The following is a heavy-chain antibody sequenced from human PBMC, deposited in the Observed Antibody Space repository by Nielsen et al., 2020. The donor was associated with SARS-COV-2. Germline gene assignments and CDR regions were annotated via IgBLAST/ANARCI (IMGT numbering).Heavy chain of an antibody. CDR3: AKDGGGGAAAGTDY. CDR2: ISYDGSNK. Sequence: GESLKISCAASGFTFSSYGMHWVRQAPGKGLEWAAVISYDGSNKYYADSVKGRFTISRDNSKNTLYLQMNSLRAEDTAVYYCAKDGGGGAAAGTDYWGQGTLVTVSS. D-gene: IGHD6-13*01. V-gene: IGHV3-30*18. CDR1: GFTFSSYG. J-gene: IGHJ4*02.